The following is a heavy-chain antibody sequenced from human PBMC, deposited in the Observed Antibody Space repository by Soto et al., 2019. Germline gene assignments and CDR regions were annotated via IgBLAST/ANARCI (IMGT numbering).Heavy chain of an antibody. CDR3: ARDGDGYNN. CDR2: IYSSGGT. D-gene: IGHD5-12*01. V-gene: IGHV4-61*01. Sequence: QVQLQESGPGLVKPSETLSLTCSVSGGPVTSGSYYWSWIRQPPGKGLEWIGYIYSSGGTSYNPSLKSRVTISVDTSKNQFSLKLTSVTAADTAVYYCARDGDGYNNWGQGTLVTVSS. CDR1: GGPVTSGSYY. J-gene: IGHJ4*02.